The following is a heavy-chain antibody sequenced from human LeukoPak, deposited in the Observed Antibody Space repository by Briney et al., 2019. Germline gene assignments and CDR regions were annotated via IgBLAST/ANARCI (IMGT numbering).Heavy chain of an antibody. Sequence: PSETLSLTCTVSGGSISCYYWSWIRQPPGKGLEWIGYIYYSGSTNYNPSLKSRVTISVDTSKNQFSLKLSSVTAADTAVYYCARLYYYDSSGYTFPRAYFDYWGQGTLVTVSS. V-gene: IGHV4-59*08. D-gene: IGHD3-22*01. CDR3: ARLYYYDSSGYTFPRAYFDY. J-gene: IGHJ4*02. CDR1: GGSISCYY. CDR2: IYYSGST.